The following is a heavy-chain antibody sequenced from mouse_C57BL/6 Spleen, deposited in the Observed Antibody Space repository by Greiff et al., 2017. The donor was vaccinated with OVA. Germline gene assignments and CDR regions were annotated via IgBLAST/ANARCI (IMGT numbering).Heavy chain of an antibody. Sequence: VHVKQSGPELVKPGASVKISCKASGYSFTGYYMNWVKQSPEKSLEWIGEINPSTGGTTYNQKFKAKATLTVDKSSSTAYMQLKSLTSEDSAVYYCARYLGRDYFDYWGKGTTLTVSS. V-gene: IGHV1-42*01. CDR2: INPSTGGT. J-gene: IGHJ2*01. D-gene: IGHD4-1*01. CDR1: GYSFTGYY. CDR3: ARYLGRDYFDY.